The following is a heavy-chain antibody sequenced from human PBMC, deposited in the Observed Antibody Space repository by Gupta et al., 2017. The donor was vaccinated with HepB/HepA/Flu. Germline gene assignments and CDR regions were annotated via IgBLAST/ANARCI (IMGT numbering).Heavy chain of an antibody. Sequence: QVPLQQWGAGLLKPSETLSLTCAVYGGSFSGYYWSWIRQPPGKGREGMGEINHSGSTTYNPSLKSRVTISVDTSKNQFSLKLSSVTAADTAVYYCARGGVTGTTWGGWFDPWGQGTLVTVSS. CDR2: INHSGST. D-gene: IGHD1-7*01. CDR3: ARGGVTGTTWGGWFDP. CDR1: GGSFSGYY. V-gene: IGHV4-34*01. J-gene: IGHJ5*02.